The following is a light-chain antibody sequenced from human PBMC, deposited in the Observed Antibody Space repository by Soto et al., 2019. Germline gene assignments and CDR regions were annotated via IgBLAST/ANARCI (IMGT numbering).Light chain of an antibody. CDR1: QSITTF. J-gene: IGKJ1*01. Sequence: DIQVTQSPSSLSASVGDRVTITCRASQSITTFLDWYQQKPWNAPKLRIYAASILQTGVPPRFSGSGSGTDFPLTISRLQREDFATYYCQQPYRAPPSFGQGTKVEIK. V-gene: IGKV1-39*01. CDR3: QQPYRAPPS. CDR2: AAS.